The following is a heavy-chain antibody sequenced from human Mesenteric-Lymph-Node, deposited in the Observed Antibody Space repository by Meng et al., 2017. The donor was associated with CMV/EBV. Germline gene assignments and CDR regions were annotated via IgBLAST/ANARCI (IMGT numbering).Heavy chain of an antibody. Sequence: SETLSLTCTVSGDSVSSGSHYWSWIRQPPGKGLEYIGYIFYSGSTNYNPSLKSRVTMSVDTSKNQFSLKLRSVAAADTAVYYCARDGDGFYYYGMDVWGQGTTVTVSS. CDR2: IFYSGST. J-gene: IGHJ6*02. CDR3: ARDGDGFYYYGMDV. CDR1: GDSVSSGSHY. V-gene: IGHV4-61*01. D-gene: IGHD7-27*01.